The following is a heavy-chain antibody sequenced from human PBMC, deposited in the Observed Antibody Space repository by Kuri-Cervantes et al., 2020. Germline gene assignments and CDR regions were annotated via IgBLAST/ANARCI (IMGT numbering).Heavy chain of an antibody. D-gene: IGHD6-6*01. CDR2: ISAYNGNT. Sequence: ASVKVSYKASGYTFTSYGISWVRQAPGQGLEWMGWISAYNGNTNYAQKLQGRVTMTTDTSTSTAYMELRSLRSDDTAVYYCAKDSLEYSSSARDYWGQGTLVTVSS. CDR1: GYTFTSYG. V-gene: IGHV1-18*01. CDR3: AKDSLEYSSSARDY. J-gene: IGHJ4*02.